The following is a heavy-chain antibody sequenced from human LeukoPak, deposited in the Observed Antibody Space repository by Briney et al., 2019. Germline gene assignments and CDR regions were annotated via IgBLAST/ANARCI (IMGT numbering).Heavy chain of an antibody. CDR3: VKGDSIAAAALEA. CDR2: INGDGGRT. D-gene: IGHD6-13*01. Sequence: GGSLRLSCAASGFTFISYAMSSVRQAPGKGVEWVSAINGDGGRTYYADSVKGRFTISRDHSKNTLSLQMNSLRADEMAVYYCVKGDSIAAAALEAWGQGTLVTVSS. J-gene: IGHJ5*02. CDR1: GFTFISYA. V-gene: IGHV3-23*01.